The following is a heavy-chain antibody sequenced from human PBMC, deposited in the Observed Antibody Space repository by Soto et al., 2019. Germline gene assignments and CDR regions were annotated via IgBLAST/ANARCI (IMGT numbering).Heavy chain of an antibody. D-gene: IGHD6-13*01. CDR1: GVSISSYY. V-gene: IGHV4-59*08. Sequence: ASETLSLTCTVSGVSISSYYWIWIRQPPGKGLEWIGYIYYSGGTNYNPSLKSRVTISVDTSKNQFSLKLTSVTAADTAVYYCARWAYSSSWPSDNYGMDVWGQGATVTVSS. J-gene: IGHJ6*02. CDR3: ARWAYSSSWPSDNYGMDV. CDR2: IYYSGGT.